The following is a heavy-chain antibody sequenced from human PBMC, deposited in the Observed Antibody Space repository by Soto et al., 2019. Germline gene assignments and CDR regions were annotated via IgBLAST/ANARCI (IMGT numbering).Heavy chain of an antibody. CDR3: ARDRVYYYDSSGYYNFDY. V-gene: IGHV3-30-3*01. D-gene: IGHD3-22*01. CDR2: ISYDGSNQ. CDR1: GFTFSNYA. J-gene: IGHJ4*02. Sequence: QVQLVESGGGVVQPGRSLRVSCAASGFTFSNYAMHWVRQAPGKGLEWVAVISYDGSNQFYADSVKGRFTISRDSSKSTLYLQMNNLRDEDTAVYYFARDRVYYYDSSGYYNFDYWGQGTLVTVSS.